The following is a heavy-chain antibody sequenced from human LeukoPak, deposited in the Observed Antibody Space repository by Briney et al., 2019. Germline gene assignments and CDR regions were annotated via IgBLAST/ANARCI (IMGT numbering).Heavy chain of an antibody. Sequence: ASVKVSCKASAYTFTSYGISWVRQAPGQGLEWMGWISTDNGETKYAQKLQGRVTMTTDTSTSPAYMELRSLRSDDTAVYYCARDLGYCSRIRCLRNWFDPWGQGTLVTVFS. CDR1: AYTFTSYG. CDR2: ISTDNGET. V-gene: IGHV1-18*01. D-gene: IGHD2-2*01. J-gene: IGHJ5*02. CDR3: ARDLGYCSRIRCLRNWFDP.